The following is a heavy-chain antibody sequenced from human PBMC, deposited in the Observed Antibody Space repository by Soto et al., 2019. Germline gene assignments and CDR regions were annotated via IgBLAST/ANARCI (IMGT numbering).Heavy chain of an antibody. CDR1: GFTFNSYS. J-gene: IGHJ4*02. D-gene: IGHD2-15*01. CDR2: MSRSSRYI. Sequence: KPGGSLRLSCAASGFTFNSYSMNWVRQAPGKGLEWVPSMSRSSRYIYYADSVKGRFTISRDNARNSVYLQMNSLRAEDTAVYYCARDGGVAATLANYFDYWGQGTLVTVSS. CDR3: ARDGGVAATLANYFDY. V-gene: IGHV3-21*01.